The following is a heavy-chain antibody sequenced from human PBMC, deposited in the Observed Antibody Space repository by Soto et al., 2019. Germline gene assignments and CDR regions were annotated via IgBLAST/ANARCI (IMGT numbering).Heavy chain of an antibody. Sequence: GGSLRLSCAASGFTFSSYAMSWVRQAPGKGLEWVSAISGSGGSTYYADSLKGRFTISRDNSKNTLYLQLNSLRAEDTAVYYCASIIGPTYYDYIWGSYRPQFDYWGQGTLVTVSS. CDR3: ASIIGPTYYDYIWGSYRPQFDY. V-gene: IGHV3-23*01. CDR2: ISGSGGST. D-gene: IGHD3-16*02. CDR1: GFTFSSYA. J-gene: IGHJ4*02.